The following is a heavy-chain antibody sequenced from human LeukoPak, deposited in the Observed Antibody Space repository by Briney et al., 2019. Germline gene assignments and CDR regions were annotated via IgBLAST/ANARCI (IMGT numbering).Heavy chain of an antibody. CDR1: GGSFSGYY. D-gene: IGHD2-2*01. J-gene: IGHJ4*02. V-gene: IGHV4-34*01. CDR3: ARGGVPGANIVVVPAAQSLYFDY. CDR2: INHSGST. Sequence: NPSETLSLTCAVYGGSFSGYYWSWTRQPPGKGLEWIGEINHSGSTNYNPSLKSRVTISVDTSKNQFSLKLSSVTAADTAVYCCARGGVPGANIVVVPAAQSLYFDYWGQGTLVTVSS.